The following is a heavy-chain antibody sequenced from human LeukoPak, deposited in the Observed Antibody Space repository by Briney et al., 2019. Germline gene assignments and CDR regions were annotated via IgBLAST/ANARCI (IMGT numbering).Heavy chain of an antibody. V-gene: IGHV4-39*07. Sequence: PSETLSLTCTVSGGSISSSSYYWGWIRQPPGKGLEWIGSIYYSGSTYDNPSLKSLVTISVDTSKTQFSLKLSSVTAADPAVYYCARAVVVVVPAAKTKSGYYYYMDVWGKGTTVTVSS. J-gene: IGHJ6*03. CDR1: GGSISSSSYY. D-gene: IGHD2-2*01. CDR2: IYYSGST. CDR3: ARAVVVVVPAAKTKSGYYYYMDV.